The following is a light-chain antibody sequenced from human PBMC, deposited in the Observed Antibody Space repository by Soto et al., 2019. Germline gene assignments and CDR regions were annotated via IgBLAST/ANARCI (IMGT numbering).Light chain of an antibody. J-gene: IGKJ4*01. V-gene: IGKV3-20*01. CDR3: HQYDNSPNT. Sequence: EIVLTQSPGTLSLSPGERATLSCRASQSVSSSYLAWYQQKPGQAPSLLIYGSSIRATGIPDRFTGSGSGTDFTLTISSLEPEDFAVYSCHQYDNSPNTFGGGTKVDIK. CDR2: GSS. CDR1: QSVSSSY.